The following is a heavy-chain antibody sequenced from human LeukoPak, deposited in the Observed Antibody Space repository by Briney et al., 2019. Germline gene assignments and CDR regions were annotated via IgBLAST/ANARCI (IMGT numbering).Heavy chain of an antibody. CDR1: GVSINSYY. Sequence: PSETLSLTCTVSGVSINSYYWTWIRQPPGKGLKWIGNIDYSGNTKYNPSLKSRVTISVDTSKNQFSLKLSSVTAADTAVYYCARWYYDSSGYRYFDYWGQGTLVTVSS. CDR3: ARWYYDSSGYRYFDY. D-gene: IGHD3-22*01. J-gene: IGHJ4*02. CDR2: IDYSGNT. V-gene: IGHV4-59*01.